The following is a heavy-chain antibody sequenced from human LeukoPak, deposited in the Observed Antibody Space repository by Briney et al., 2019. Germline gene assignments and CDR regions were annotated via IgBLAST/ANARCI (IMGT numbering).Heavy chain of an antibody. CDR1: GYTFTSYG. Sequence: ASVKVSCKASGYTFTSYGISWVRQAPGQGLEWMGWISGYNGNTKYAQKLQGRVTMTTDTSTSTAYMELRSLRSDDTAVYYCSRDDYGDQHGYWGQGTLVTVSS. D-gene: IGHD4-17*01. CDR3: SRDDYGDQHGY. J-gene: IGHJ4*02. V-gene: IGHV1-18*01. CDR2: ISGYNGNT.